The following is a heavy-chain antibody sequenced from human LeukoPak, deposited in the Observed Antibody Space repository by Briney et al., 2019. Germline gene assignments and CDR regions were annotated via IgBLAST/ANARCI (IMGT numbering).Heavy chain of an antibody. CDR3: AGHLLGGNYYYYGMDV. Sequence: GESLKISCKGSGYSFTSYWIGWVRQMPGKGLEWMGIIYPADSDTRYSPSFQGQVTISADKSISTAYLQWSSLKASDTAMYYCAGHLLGGNYYYYGMDVWGQGTTVTVSS. V-gene: IGHV5-51*01. D-gene: IGHD3-10*01. CDR1: GYSFTSYW. CDR2: IYPADSDT. J-gene: IGHJ6*02.